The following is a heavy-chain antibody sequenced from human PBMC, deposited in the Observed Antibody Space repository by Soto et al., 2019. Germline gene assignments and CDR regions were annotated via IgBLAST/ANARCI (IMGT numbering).Heavy chain of an antibody. CDR3: AKDTFYHDSSGYYVFDY. J-gene: IGHJ4*02. D-gene: IGHD3-22*01. CDR1: GFTFSSYS. CDR2: ISSSSSTI. Sequence: PGGSLRLSCAASGFTFSSYSMNWVRQAPGKRLEWVSYISSSSSTIYYADSVKGRFTISRDNSKNTMYLEMNSLRAEDTAVYYCAKDTFYHDSSGYYVFDYWGQGTLVTVSS. V-gene: IGHV3-48*01.